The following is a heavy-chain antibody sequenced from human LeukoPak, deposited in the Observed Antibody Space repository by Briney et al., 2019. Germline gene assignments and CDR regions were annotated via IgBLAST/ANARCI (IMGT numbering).Heavy chain of an antibody. CDR2: ISAYNGNT. CDR1: GYTFTSYG. D-gene: IGHD3-22*01. J-gene: IGHJ4*02. CDR3: ARDLLYYDSSGYYS. Sequence: ASVKVSCKASGYTFTSYGISWVRQAPGQGFEWMGWISAYNGNTNYAQKLQGRVTMTTDTSTSTAYMELRSLRSDDTAVYYCARDLLYYDSSGYYSWGQGTLVTVSS. V-gene: IGHV1-18*01.